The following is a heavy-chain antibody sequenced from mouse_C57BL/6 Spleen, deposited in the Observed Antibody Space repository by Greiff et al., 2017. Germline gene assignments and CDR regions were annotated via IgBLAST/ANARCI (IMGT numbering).Heavy chain of an antibody. CDR2: LNPGSGGT. CDR1: GYAFTNYL. J-gene: IGHJ3*01. D-gene: IGHD1-1*01. Sequence: QVHVKQSGAELVRPGTSVKVSCKASGYAFTNYLIEWVKQRPGQGLEWIGVLNPGSGGTNYNEKFKGKATLTADKSSSTAYMQLSSLTSEDSAVYFCARSDWHYYGSTFAYWGQGTLVTVSA. V-gene: IGHV1-54*01. CDR3: ARSDWHYYGSTFAY.